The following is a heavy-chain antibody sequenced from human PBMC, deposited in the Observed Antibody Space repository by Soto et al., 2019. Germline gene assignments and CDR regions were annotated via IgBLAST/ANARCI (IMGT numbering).Heavy chain of an antibody. V-gene: IGHV4-59*01. J-gene: IGHJ1*01. Sequence: SETLSLTCTVSGGSISSYYWSWIRQPPGKGLEWIGYIYYSGSTNYNPSLKSRGTISVDTSKNQFSLKLSSVTAADTAVYYCARAPYYGDYVYFQHWGQGTLVTVSS. CDR3: ARAPYYGDYVYFQH. CDR1: GGSISSYY. CDR2: IYYSGST. D-gene: IGHD4-17*01.